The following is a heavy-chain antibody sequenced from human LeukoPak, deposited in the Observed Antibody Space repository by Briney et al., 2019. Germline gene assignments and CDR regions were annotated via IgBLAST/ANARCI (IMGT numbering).Heavy chain of an antibody. Sequence: SETLSLTCTVSGGSISSSSYYWGWIRQPPGKGLEWIGSIYYSGSTYYNPSPKSRVTISVDTSKNQLSLKLSSVTAADTAVYYCARHRYYYRSGSYYGAPYYMDVWGKGTTVTISS. V-gene: IGHV4-39*01. J-gene: IGHJ6*03. D-gene: IGHD3-10*01. CDR3: ARHRYYYRSGSYYGAPYYMDV. CDR2: IYYSGST. CDR1: GGSISSSSYY.